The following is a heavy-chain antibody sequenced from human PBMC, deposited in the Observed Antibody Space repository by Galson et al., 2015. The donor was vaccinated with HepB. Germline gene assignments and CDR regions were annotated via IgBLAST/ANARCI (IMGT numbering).Heavy chain of an antibody. Sequence: SVKVSCKASGGTFSNYAIDWVRQAPGQGLEWIGGITPLFGTANYAQIFQGRVRITADKSTSTAYMELSSLRSEDTAVYYCARGYGSGSFYYHCWGQGSLVTVSS. V-gene: IGHV1-69*06. CDR3: ARGYGSGSFYYHC. J-gene: IGHJ4*02. D-gene: IGHD3-10*01. CDR2: ITPLFGTA. CDR1: GGTFSNYA.